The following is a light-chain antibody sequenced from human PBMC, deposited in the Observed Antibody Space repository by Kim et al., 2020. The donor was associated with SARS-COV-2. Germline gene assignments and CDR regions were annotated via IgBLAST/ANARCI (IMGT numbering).Light chain of an antibody. CDR2: DNT. V-gene: IGLV3-9*01. CDR1: NTGSKN. CDR3: QMWGSTTWV. J-gene: IGLJ3*02. Sequence: SYELTQPLSQSVDLEQTARITCGGSNTGSKNVHWYQQKPGQAPVLVIYDNTKRPSGIPERFSGSNSGNTATLTISRAQAGDEADYYCQMWGSTTWVFGGGAQLTV.